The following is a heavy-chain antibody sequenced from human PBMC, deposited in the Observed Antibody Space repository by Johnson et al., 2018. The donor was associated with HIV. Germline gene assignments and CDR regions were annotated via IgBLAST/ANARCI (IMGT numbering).Heavy chain of an antibody. J-gene: IGHJ3*02. D-gene: IGHD1-14*01. CDR1: LFTFNNYD. CDR2: IRYDGSYK. V-gene: IGHV3-33*08. CDR3: ARGPRNPGLDTFNI. Sequence: QVHLVASGGGVVLPRRSLRLSSAASLFTFNNYDMHWVRQAPGKGLEWVAFIRYDGSYKYYADSVKGRFTISRDNSKNTLYVQMNSLKTEDTAVYYCARGPRNPGLDTFNIWGQGMMVTVSS.